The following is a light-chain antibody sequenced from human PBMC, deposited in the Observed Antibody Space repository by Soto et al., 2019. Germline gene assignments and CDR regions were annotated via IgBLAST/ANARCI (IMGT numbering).Light chain of an antibody. CDR3: QQYGNLWT. Sequence: IVLTQSPGTLSLSPGERATLSCRASQSVSSRHLAWYQQKPGQAPRLLISGSSSRATGIPDRFSGSGSGTDFTLTISRLEPEDFAVYFCQQYGNLWTFGQGTKVDIK. CDR1: QSVSSRH. J-gene: IGKJ1*01. CDR2: GSS. V-gene: IGKV3-20*01.